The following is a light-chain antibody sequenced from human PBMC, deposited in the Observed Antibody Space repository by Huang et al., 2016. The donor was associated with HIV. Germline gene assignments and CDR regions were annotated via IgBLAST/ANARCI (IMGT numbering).Light chain of an antibody. CDR1: QTISKY. V-gene: IGKV1-39*01. J-gene: IGKJ4*01. CDR2: AAS. CDR3: QQSYSSPLI. Sequence: DIQMTQSPSSLSAFVGERVTITCRASQTISKYLNWYQHKPGKAPKLLIYAASNLQSGVPSRFSGSGSGTDFTLTISNLQPEDFATYFCQQSYSSPLIFGGGTKVEMK.